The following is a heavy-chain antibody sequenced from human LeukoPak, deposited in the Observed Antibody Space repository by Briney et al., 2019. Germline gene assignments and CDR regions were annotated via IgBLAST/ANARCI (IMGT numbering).Heavy chain of an antibody. V-gene: IGHV4-39*01. Sequence: SETLSLTCTVSGGSISSSSYYWGWIRQPPGKGLEWIGSIYYSGSTYYNPSLKSRVTISVDTSKNQFSLKLGSVTAADTAVYYCAGTRIQYYYDSSYFDYWGQGTLVTVSS. CDR2: IYYSGST. J-gene: IGHJ4*02. D-gene: IGHD3-22*01. CDR1: GGSISSSSYY. CDR3: AGTRIQYYYDSSYFDY.